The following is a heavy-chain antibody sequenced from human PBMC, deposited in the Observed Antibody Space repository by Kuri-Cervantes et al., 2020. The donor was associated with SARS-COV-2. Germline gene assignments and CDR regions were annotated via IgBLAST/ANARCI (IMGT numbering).Heavy chain of an antibody. CDR2: FDPNTHNT. V-gene: IGHV1-46*01. CDR1: GYTFTDYY. J-gene: IGHJ5*01. CDR3: ARERAYCSSVSCYGSDS. Sequence: ASVKVSCKASGYTFTDYYIHWVRQAPGQGLEWVGMFDPNTHNTISAQRFQGRVTMTRDTSTSTFYMELSSLRSEDTAVYYCARERAYCSSVSCYGSDSWGQGTLVTVSS. D-gene: IGHD2-2*01.